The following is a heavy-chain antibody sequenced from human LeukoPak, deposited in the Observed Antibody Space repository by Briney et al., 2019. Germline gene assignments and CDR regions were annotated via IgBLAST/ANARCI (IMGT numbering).Heavy chain of an antibody. CDR3: ARRRKAVPPREGYYYYMDV. V-gene: IGHV1-2*02. CDR1: AYTFTFTDYY. J-gene: IGHJ6*03. Sequence: GASVKVSCKAPAYTFTFTDYYMHWVRQAPGQGLEWMGWINPNSGGTNYAQKFQGRVTMTRDTSISTAYMELSRLRSDDTAVYYCARRRKAVPPREGYYYYMDVWGKGTTVTVSS. D-gene: IGHD6-19*01. CDR2: INPNSGGT.